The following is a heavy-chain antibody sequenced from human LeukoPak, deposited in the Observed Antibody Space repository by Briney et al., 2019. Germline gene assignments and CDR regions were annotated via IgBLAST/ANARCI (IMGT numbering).Heavy chain of an antibody. CDR3: ARGLGNPGGRYYYYYMDV. D-gene: IGHD4-23*01. J-gene: IGHJ6*03. V-gene: IGHV1-24*01. CDR2: FDLEDGEI. Sequence: ASVKVSCKVSGYTLTELSMHWVRQAPRKGLEWMGGFDLEDGEIIYAQKFQGRVTMTEDTSTDTAYMELSSLRSEDTAVYYCARGLGNPGGRYYYYYMDVWGKGTTVTVSS. CDR1: GYTLTELS.